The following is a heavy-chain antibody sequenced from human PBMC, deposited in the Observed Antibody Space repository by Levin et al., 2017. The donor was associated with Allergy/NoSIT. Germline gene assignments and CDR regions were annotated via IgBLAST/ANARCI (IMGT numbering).Heavy chain of an antibody. CDR3: ARSSLVGLHSK. CDR2: IYYSGST. Sequence: PSETLSLTCTVSGGSISGYYWSWIRQPPGKGLEWIGYIYYSGSTNYNPSLKSRVTISVDTSKNQFSLKLSSVTAADTAVYYCARSSLVGLHSKWGQGTLVTVSS. D-gene: IGHD4-11*01. J-gene: IGHJ4*02. V-gene: IGHV4-59*01. CDR1: GGSISGYY.